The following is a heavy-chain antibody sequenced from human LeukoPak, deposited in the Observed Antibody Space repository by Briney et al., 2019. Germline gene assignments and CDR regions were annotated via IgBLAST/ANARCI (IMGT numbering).Heavy chain of an antibody. D-gene: IGHD1-1*01. V-gene: IGHV3-48*03. Sequence: GGSLRLSCAASGFTFSSYEMDWVRQAPGKGLERVSYISSSGSTIYYADSVKGRFTISRDNAKNSLYLQVNSLRAEDTAVYYCARDRTDGTVSWGQGTLVTVSS. J-gene: IGHJ5*02. CDR1: GFTFSSYE. CDR2: ISSSGSTI. CDR3: ARDRTDGTVS.